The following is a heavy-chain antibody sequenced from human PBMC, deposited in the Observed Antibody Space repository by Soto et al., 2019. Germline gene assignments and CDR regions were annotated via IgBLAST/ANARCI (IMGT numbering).Heavy chain of an antibody. V-gene: IGHV4-30-4*01. CDR1: GGSISSGDYY. D-gene: IGHD3-22*01. Sequence: QVQLQESGPGLVKPSQTLSLTCTVSGGSISSGDYYWSWIRQPPGKGLEWIGYIYYSGSTYYNPSLKSRVTTSVDTSKNMCSLTLSSVTAADTAVYYCARGSYYYDSSGYSHYSGQGTMVTVS. CDR2: IYYSGST. J-gene: IGHJ4*02. CDR3: ARGSYYYDSSGYSHY.